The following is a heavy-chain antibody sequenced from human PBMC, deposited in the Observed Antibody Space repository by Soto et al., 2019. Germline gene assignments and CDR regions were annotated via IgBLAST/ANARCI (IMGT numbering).Heavy chain of an antibody. CDR3: ERGVAGSGFDL. V-gene: IGHV6-1*01. Sequence: XQTLSLTCAISGDSVSSNTAAWNWIRASPSRGLEWLGRTYYRSNWRHDYAVSVKSRITDNPDTSKNHFSPQLNSVTPDDTAVYYCERGVAGSGFDLWGQGTLVTVSS. D-gene: IGHD6-19*01. CDR2: TYYRSNWRH. J-gene: IGHJ4*02. CDR1: GDSVSSNTAA.